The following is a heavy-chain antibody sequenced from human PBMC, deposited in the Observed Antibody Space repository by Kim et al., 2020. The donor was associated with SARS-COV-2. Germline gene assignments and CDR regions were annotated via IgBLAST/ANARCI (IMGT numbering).Heavy chain of an antibody. CDR3: EREPWSRLRGVTYSYYGMDV. CDR2: ISYDGSNK. Sequence: GGSLRLSCAASGFTFSSCAMHWVRPAPGKGLEWVAVISYDGSNKNYADSVKGRFTISRDNSKNTLYLQMNSLRAEDTALYYCEREPWSRLRGVTYSYYGMDVRGQGTPFTV. D-gene: IGHD3-10*01. V-gene: IGHV3-30-3*01. J-gene: IGHJ6*02. CDR1: GFTFSSCA.